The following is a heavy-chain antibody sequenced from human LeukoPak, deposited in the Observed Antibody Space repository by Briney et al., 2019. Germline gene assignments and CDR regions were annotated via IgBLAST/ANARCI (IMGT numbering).Heavy chain of an antibody. Sequence: GESLRLSCAASGFTFSSYVMHWVRQAPGKGLEWVAFISLDGRIDHYADSVKGRFTISRDNSKNTLHLQMNSLRPEDTALYFCAKDPTYGYSFESWGQGTLVTVSS. V-gene: IGHV3-30*18. D-gene: IGHD5-18*01. CDR2: ISLDGRID. CDR1: GFTFSSYV. J-gene: IGHJ4*02. CDR3: AKDPTYGYSFES.